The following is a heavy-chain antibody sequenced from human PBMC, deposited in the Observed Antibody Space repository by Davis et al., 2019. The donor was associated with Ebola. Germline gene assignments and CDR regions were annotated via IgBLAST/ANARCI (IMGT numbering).Heavy chain of an antibody. V-gene: IGHV4-34*01. CDR2: IYYSGST. CDR3: ARVYYYGMDV. J-gene: IGHJ6*02. CDR1: GGSFSGYY. Sequence: SETLSLTCAVYGGSFSGYYWSWIRQPPGKGLEWIGSIYYSGSTYYNPSLKSRVNISVDTSKNQFSLKLSSVTAADTAVYYCARVYYYGMDVWGQGTTVTVSS.